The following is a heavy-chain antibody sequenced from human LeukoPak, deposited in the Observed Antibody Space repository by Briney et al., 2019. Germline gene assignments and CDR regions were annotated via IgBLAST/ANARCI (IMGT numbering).Heavy chain of an antibody. J-gene: IGHJ4*02. CDR1: GCSIGCSMYY. V-gene: IGHV4-39*07. Sequence: SETLSLTCTVSGCSIGCSMYYWVLIRQPPGKGLEWIGSIYYSGSTNYNPSLKSRVTISVDTSKNQFSLKLSSVTAADTAVYYCARGTMTTVTYYFDYWGQGTLVTVSS. CDR2: IYYSGST. D-gene: IGHD4-17*01. CDR3: ARGTMTTVTYYFDY.